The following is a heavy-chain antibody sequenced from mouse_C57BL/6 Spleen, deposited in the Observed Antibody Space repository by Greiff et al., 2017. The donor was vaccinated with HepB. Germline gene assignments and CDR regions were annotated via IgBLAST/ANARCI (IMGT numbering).Heavy chain of an antibody. V-gene: IGHV1-64*01. J-gene: IGHJ4*01. CDR2: IHPNSGST. D-gene: IGHD2-4*01. CDR1: GYTFTSYW. CDR3: ARYYDYDEGGIGAMDY. Sequence: QVQLKQPGAELVKPGASVKLSCKASGYTFTSYWMHWVKQRPGQGLEWIGMIHPNSGSTNYNEKFKSKATLTVDKSSSTAYMQLSSLTSEDSAVYYCARYYDYDEGGIGAMDYWGQGTSVTVSS.